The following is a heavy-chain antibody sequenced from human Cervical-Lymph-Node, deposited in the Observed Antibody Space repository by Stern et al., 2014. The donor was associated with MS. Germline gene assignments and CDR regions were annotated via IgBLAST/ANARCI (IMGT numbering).Heavy chain of an antibody. CDR1: GGTFSKFP. D-gene: IGHD6-13*01. Sequence: VQLVESGAEVTKPGSSVQVCCKASGGTFSKFPSSWVRQAPGKGLEWMGGIFPVFGTPTYAQEFRCRVTITADVSTSTVYMELSSLRSDDTAVYYCALSSETSDRWYSLGYDLWGQGTLVTVSS. V-gene: IGHV1-69*01. CDR3: ALSSETSDRWYSLGYDL. J-gene: IGHJ5*02. CDR2: IFPVFGTP.